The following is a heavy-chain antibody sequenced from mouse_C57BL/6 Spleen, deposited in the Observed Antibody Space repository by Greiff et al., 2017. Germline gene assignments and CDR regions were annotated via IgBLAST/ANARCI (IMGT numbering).Heavy chain of an antibody. Sequence: EVQVVESGGDLVKPGGSLKLSCAASGFTFSSYGMSWVRQTPNKRLEWVATISSGGSYTYYPDSVKGRFTISRDNAKNTLYLQMSSLKSEYTAMYYGARHRDGSPDYWGQGTTLTVSS. J-gene: IGHJ2*01. D-gene: IGHD1-1*01. CDR1: GFTFSSYG. CDR3: ARHRDGSPDY. CDR2: ISSGGSYT. V-gene: IGHV5-6*01.